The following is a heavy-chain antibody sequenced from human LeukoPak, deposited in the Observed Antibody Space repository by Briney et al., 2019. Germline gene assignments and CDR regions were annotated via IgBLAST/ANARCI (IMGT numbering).Heavy chain of an antibody. V-gene: IGHV3-23*01. Sequence: GGSLRLSCAASGFTFSSYGMHWVRQAPGEGLEWVSGITGTDGSTYYADSVKGRFTISRDNSKSALYLQMNSLRAEDTALYYCAKAFNYGSGYNYKTFDSWGQGTLVTVSS. CDR2: ITGTDGST. D-gene: IGHD3-10*01. J-gene: IGHJ4*02. CDR3: AKAFNYGSGYNYKTFDS. CDR1: GFTFSSYG.